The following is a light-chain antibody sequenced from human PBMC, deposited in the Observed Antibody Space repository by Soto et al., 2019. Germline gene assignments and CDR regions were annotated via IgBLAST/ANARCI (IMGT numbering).Light chain of an antibody. J-gene: IGLJ1*01. CDR1: SSDVGNYKY. V-gene: IGLV2-14*01. Sequence: QSALTQPASVSGSPGQSITISCTGTSSDVGNYKYVSWYQQHPGKAPKLMIYEVSNRPSGVSNRFSGSKSGNTASLTISGLQAEDETDYYGFSYTSSVTYVFGTGTKLTVL. CDR2: EVS. CDR3: FSYTSSVTYV.